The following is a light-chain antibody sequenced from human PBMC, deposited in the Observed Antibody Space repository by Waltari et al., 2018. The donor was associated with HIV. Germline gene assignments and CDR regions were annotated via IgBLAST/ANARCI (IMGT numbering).Light chain of an antibody. J-gene: IGLJ3*02. Sequence: QSVLTQPPSASGTPGQRVTISCSGSSPNIGSNTVNWYPQLPGMAPTLLTYANTQRPSGVPDRFAGPKSGTSASLAISGLQSEEEADYYCAAWDDSLNGPVFGGGTKLTVL. CDR2: ANT. V-gene: IGLV1-44*01. CDR3: AAWDDSLNGPV. CDR1: SPNIGSNT.